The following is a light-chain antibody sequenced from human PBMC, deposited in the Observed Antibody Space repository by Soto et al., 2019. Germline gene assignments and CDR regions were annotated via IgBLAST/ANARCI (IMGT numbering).Light chain of an antibody. CDR3: HRYGSAPFT. CDR2: AAS. Sequence: IQMTQSPSSLSASVGDRVTITCRASQGITNYLAWYQQKPGKVPQLLIYAASTLQAGVPSRFSGSGSGADFAVTISSLQREGLASYYCHRYGSAPFTVGPGTKLEVK. V-gene: IGKV1-27*01. J-gene: IGKJ2*01. CDR1: QGITNY.